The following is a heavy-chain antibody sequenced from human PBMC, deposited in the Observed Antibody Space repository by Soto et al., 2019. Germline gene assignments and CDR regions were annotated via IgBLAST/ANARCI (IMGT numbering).Heavy chain of an antibody. CDR1: GFTFSSYA. Sequence: EVQLLESGGGLVQPGGSLRLSCAASGFTFSSYAMNWVRQAPGKGLEWVSVISGNGGSTYYADSVTGRFTISRDNSKNTLYMQMNSLRAEDTAVYYCASRSSGWCFDYWGQGTLVTVSS. V-gene: IGHV3-23*01. CDR3: ASRSSGWCFDY. CDR2: ISGNGGST. J-gene: IGHJ4*02. D-gene: IGHD6-19*01.